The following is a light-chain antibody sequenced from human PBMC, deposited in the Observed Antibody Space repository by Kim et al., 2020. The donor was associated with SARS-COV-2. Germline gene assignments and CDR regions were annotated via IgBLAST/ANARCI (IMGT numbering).Light chain of an antibody. Sequence: GQRVTISCSGSSSNIGSNTVNWYQQLPGTAPKLLIYRNNQRPSGVPDRFSASKSGTSASLAISGLQSEDEADYYCAAWDDSLNGVVFGGGTQLTVL. CDR3: AAWDDSLNGVV. V-gene: IGLV1-44*01. J-gene: IGLJ2*01. CDR2: RNN. CDR1: SSNIGSNT.